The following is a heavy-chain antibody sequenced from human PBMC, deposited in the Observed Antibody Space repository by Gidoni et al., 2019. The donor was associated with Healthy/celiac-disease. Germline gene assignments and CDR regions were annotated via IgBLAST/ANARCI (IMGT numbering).Heavy chain of an antibody. CDR1: GFTFSSYG. CDR3: AREAHDYGDYPWGAFDI. D-gene: IGHD4-17*01. V-gene: IGHV3-33*01. CDR2: IWYDGSNK. J-gene: IGHJ3*02. Sequence: QVQLVESGGGVVQPWRSLRLSCAASGFTFSSYGMHWVRQAPGKGLEWVAVIWYDGSNKYYADSVKGRFTISRDNSKNTLYLQMNSLRAEDTAVYYCAREAHDYGDYPWGAFDIWGQGTMVTVSS.